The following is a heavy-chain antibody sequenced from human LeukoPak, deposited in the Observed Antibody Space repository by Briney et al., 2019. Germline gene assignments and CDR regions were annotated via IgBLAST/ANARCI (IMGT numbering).Heavy chain of an antibody. V-gene: IGHV4-59*08. CDR3: ASWGYYDSSGSTPLDY. J-gene: IGHJ4*02. CDR1: GGSISSYY. D-gene: IGHD3-22*01. Sequence: SETLSLTCTVSGGSISSYYWSWIRQPPGKGLEWIGYIYYSGSINYNPSLKSRVTISVDTSKNQFSLKLRSVTAADTAVYYCASWGYYDSSGSTPLDYWGQGTLVTVSS. CDR2: IYYSGSI.